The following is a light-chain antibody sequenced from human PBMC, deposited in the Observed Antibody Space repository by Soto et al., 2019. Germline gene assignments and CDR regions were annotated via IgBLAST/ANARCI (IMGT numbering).Light chain of an antibody. CDR1: QSISSY. Sequence: DIPMTQSPSSLSASVGDRVTITCRASQSISSYLNWYQHTPGKAPKLLIYAASSLQSGVPSRFSGSGSGTDFTLTISSLQPEDSATYYCQQSYSTPFTFGQGTKVEIK. CDR3: QQSYSTPFT. CDR2: AAS. V-gene: IGKV1-39*01. J-gene: IGKJ1*01.